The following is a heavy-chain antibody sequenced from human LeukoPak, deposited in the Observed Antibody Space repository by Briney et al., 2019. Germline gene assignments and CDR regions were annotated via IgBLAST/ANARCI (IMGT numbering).Heavy chain of an antibody. J-gene: IGHJ3*02. CDR3: AKGSREKYSYGLDAFDI. CDR1: GFTFSSYG. Sequence: GGSLRLSCAASGFTFSSYGMHWVRQAPGKGLEWVAFIRYDGSNKYYADSVKGRFTISRDNPKNTLYLQMNSLRAEDTAVYYCAKGSREKYSYGLDAFDIWGQGTTVTVSS. D-gene: IGHD5-18*01. CDR2: IRYDGSNK. V-gene: IGHV3-30*02.